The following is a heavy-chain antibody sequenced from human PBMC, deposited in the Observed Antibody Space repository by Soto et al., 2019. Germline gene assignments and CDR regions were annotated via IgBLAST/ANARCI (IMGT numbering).Heavy chain of an antibody. D-gene: IGHD3-22*01. CDR2: ISAHTGSS. V-gene: IGHV1-18*01. J-gene: IGHJ3*01. CDR1: GYTFTSSG. Sequence: QVQLVQSGAEVKKPGASVKVSCKASGYTFTSSGMSWVRQAPGQGLEWMGWISAHTGSSEYAQRFPGRVTMTTDRSTRTAYMELRSLRSDDTAVYYCARAFFYKGSDSRGYSFDAFDFWGPGTLVTVSS. CDR3: ARAFFYKGSDSRGYSFDAFDF.